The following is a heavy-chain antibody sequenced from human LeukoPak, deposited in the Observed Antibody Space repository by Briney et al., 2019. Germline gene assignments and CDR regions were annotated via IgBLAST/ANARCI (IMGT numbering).Heavy chain of an antibody. V-gene: IGHV4-59*08. CDR3: ARHYSSSWYSAFHI. CDR1: GGSISGYY. CDR2: IYYSGST. J-gene: IGHJ3*02. D-gene: IGHD6-13*01. Sequence: PSETLSLTCSVSGGSISGYYWSWIRQPPGKGLEWIGYIYYSGSTDSNPSLKSRVAISVDTSNNQFSLKLTSVTAADTAVYYCARHYSSSWYSAFHIWGQGTMVTVSS.